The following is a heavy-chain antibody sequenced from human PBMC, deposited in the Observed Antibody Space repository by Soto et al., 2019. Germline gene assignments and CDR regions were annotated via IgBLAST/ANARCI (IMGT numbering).Heavy chain of an antibody. CDR1: GFTFSGSA. CDR3: TRHLEYYYDSSGYYPNEGPGRYYYYGMDV. CDR2: IRSKANSYAT. Sequence: GGSLRLSCAASGFTFSGSAMHWVRQASGKGLEWVGRIRSKANSYATAYAASVKGRFTISRDDSKNTAYLQMNSLKTEDTAVYYCTRHLEYYYDSSGYYPNEGPGRYYYYGMDVWGQGTTVTVS. D-gene: IGHD3-22*01. J-gene: IGHJ6*02. V-gene: IGHV3-73*01.